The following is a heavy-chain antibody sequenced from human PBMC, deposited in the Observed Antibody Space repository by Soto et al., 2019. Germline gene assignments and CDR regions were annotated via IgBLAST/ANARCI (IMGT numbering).Heavy chain of an antibody. J-gene: IGHJ6*02. Sequence: QVQLQESGPGLVKPSQTLSLTCTVSGGSISSGGYYWSWIRQHPGKGLEWIGYIYYSGSTYYNPSLKSRVTISVDTSKNQFSLKLSSVTAADTAVYYCAIRREIYSKGYYGIDVWGQGTTVTVSS. CDR2: IYYSGST. CDR3: AIRREIYSKGYYGIDV. CDR1: GGSISSGGYY. D-gene: IGHD4-4*01. V-gene: IGHV4-31*03.